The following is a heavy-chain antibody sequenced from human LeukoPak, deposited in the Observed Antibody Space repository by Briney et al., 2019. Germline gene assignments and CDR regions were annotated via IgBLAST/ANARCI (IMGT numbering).Heavy chain of an antibody. CDR3: AQWELLPTADY. J-gene: IGHJ4*02. V-gene: IGHV3-30*02. Sequence: GGSLRLSCAASGFNFRNYGIHWVRQAPGKGLEWVSFILFDGSKTYYADSVKGRFTVSRDNSKNTLFLEMNSLRANDTAVYYCAQWELLPTADYWGQGTLVTVSS. CDR2: ILFDGSKT. CDR1: GFNFRNYG. D-gene: IGHD1-26*01.